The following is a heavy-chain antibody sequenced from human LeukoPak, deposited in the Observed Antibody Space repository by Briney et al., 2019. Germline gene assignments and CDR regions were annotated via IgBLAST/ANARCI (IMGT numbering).Heavy chain of an antibody. D-gene: IGHD6-19*01. J-gene: IGHJ4*02. V-gene: IGHV3-21*01. Sequence: GGSLRLSCAASGFTFSSYEMTWVRQAPGKGLEWVSSISASSNFISYADSVKGRFTISRDNAKKSLYLQMNSVRAEDTAVYYCARDPGYSSGWFDYWGQGALVTVSS. CDR1: GFTFSSYE. CDR3: ARDPGYSSGWFDY. CDR2: ISASSNFI.